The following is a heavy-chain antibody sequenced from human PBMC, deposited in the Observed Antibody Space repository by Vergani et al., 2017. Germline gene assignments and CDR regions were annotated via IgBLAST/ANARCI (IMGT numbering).Heavy chain of an antibody. CDR2: IYYSGST. CDR3: ARDYNGWSYFDY. J-gene: IGHJ4*02. Sequence: QVQLQESGPGLVKPSETLSLTCTVSGGSISSYYWSWIRQPPGKGLEWIGYIYYSGSTNYNPSLKSRVTISVDTSKNQFSLKLSSVTAADTAVYYCARDYNGWSYFDYWGQGTLVTVSS. D-gene: IGHD6-19*01. CDR1: GGSISSYY. V-gene: IGHV4-59*01.